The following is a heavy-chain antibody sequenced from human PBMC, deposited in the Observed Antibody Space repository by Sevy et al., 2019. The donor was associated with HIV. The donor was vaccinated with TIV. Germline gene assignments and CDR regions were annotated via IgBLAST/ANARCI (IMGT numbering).Heavy chain of an antibody. V-gene: IGHV3-15*01. CDR1: GITFSNTW. D-gene: IGHD3-22*01. CDR2: TKSKTDGGTT. Sequence: GGSLRLSCARSGITFSNTWMSWVRQAPGKGLEWIGRTKSKTDGGTTDYAAPVKGRFSISRDDSKNTLYLQMNSLKTEDTAVYYCTTQWFWGQGTLVTVSS. J-gene: IGHJ4*02. CDR3: TTQWF.